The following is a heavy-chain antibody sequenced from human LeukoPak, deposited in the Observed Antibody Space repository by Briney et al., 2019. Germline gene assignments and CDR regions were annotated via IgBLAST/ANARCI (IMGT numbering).Heavy chain of an antibody. J-gene: IGHJ4*02. CDR1: GFTFSSYW. Sequence: GGSLRLSCAASGFTFSSYWMNWARQAPGKGLEWVASINHNGNVNYYVDSVKGQFTISRDNAKNSLYLQMSNLRAEDTAVYYCAKQLGYCSDGSCYFPYWGQGTLATVSS. V-gene: IGHV3-7*03. CDR2: INHNGNVN. D-gene: IGHD2-15*01. CDR3: AKQLGYCSDGSCYFPY.